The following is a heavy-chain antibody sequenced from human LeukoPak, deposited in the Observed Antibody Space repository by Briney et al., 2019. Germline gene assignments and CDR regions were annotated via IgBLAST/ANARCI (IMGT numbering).Heavy chain of an antibody. Sequence: ASVKVSCKASGYTFTSYGISWVRQAPGQGLEWMGWISAYNGNTNYAQKFQGRVTMTRDTSTSTVYMELNNLRSEDTAVYYCARDRAPLTTTAVGFDPWGQGSPVTVSS. CDR2: ISAYNGNT. CDR1: GYTFTSYG. V-gene: IGHV1-18*01. J-gene: IGHJ5*02. CDR3: ARDRAPLTTTAVGFDP. D-gene: IGHD4/OR15-4a*01.